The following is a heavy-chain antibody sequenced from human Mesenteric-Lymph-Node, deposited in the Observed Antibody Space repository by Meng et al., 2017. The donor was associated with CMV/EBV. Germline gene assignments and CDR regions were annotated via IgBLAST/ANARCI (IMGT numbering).Heavy chain of an antibody. CDR1: GYGFADHY. CDR2: IAPTTGDT. J-gene: IGHJ6*02. D-gene: IGHD2-2*01. CDR3: ARVPKKAVPAALGDYYYYGMDV. V-gene: IGHV1-2*02. Sequence: ASVKVSCKASGYGFADHYIHWVRQAPGQGLEWMGWIAPTTGDTNYAQRFQGTVTMTRDTSISTAYMELSSLRSDDTALYYCARVPKKAVPAALGDYYYYGMDVWGQGTTVTVSS.